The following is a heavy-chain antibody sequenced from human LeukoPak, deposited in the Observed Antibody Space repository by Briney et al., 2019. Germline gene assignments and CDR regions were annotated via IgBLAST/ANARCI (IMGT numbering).Heavy chain of an antibody. V-gene: IGHV1-2*02. D-gene: IGHD1-26*01. CDR2: INPNSGGT. CDR1: GYTFTGYY. Sequence: ASVKVSCKASGYTFTGYYMHWVRQAPGQGLEWMGWINPNSGGTNYAQKLQGRVTMTTDTSTSTAYMELRSLRSDDTAVYYCARGEGATDPSYDWGQGTLVTVSS. CDR3: ARGEGATDPSYD. J-gene: IGHJ4*02.